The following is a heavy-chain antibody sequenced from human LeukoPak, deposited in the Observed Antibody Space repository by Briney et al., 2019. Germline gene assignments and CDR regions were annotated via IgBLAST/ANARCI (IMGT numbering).Heavy chain of an antibody. Sequence: PGGSLRLSCAASGFTFSSYGMHWVRQAPGKGLEWVAFIRYDGSKKYFADSVKGRFTISRDNSKNTLYLQMNTLRAEDTAVYYCAKGDLYVGFDYWGQGTLVTVSS. CDR3: AKGDLYVGFDY. J-gene: IGHJ4*02. CDR2: IRYDGSKK. CDR1: GFTFSSYG. D-gene: IGHD3-16*01. V-gene: IGHV3-30*02.